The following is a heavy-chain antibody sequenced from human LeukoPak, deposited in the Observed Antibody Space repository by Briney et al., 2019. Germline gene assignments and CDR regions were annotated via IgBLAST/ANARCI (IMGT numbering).Heavy chain of an antibody. Sequence: ASVKVSCKASGYTFTDYDINWVRQATGQGLEWMGWMNPKSGNTGYAQKLQGRVTMTTDTSTSTAYMELRSLRSDDTAVYYCAQGRGAFDIWGQGTMVTVSS. CDR3: AQGRGAFDI. V-gene: IGHV1-8*01. J-gene: IGHJ3*02. CDR2: MNPKSGNT. CDR1: GYTFTDYD. D-gene: IGHD3-10*01.